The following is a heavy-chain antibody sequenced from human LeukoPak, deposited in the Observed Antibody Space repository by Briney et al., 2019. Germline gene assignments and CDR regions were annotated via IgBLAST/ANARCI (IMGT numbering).Heavy chain of an antibody. V-gene: IGHV3-53*01. CDR2: TYSGGVT. CDR1: GFTVSTKY. D-gene: IGHD2-15*01. CDR3: AREKSRGGDFYGMDV. J-gene: IGHJ6*02. Sequence: GGSLRLSCAASGFTVSTKYMSWVRQSPVKGLEWVSITYSGGVTYYADSVRGRFTISRDNSKNTMDLQMDSLRADDTAIYYCAREKSRGGDFYGMDVWGQGTTVTVSS.